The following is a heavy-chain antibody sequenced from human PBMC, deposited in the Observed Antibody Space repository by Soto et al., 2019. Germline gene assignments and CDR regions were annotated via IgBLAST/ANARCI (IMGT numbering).Heavy chain of an antibody. CDR2: ISYDGDNK. V-gene: IGHV3-30-3*01. CDR3: ARPWGQLSTYYYGTDT. D-gene: IGHD3-16*01. J-gene: IGHJ6*02. CDR1: GIAIVNNS. Sequence: SLALSCGAXGIAIVNNSMHSVRQNQGKGLEWVATISYDGDNKYYTDSVKGPFTISRDNSKNTLYLQMNSLRPEDTAVYYCARPWGQLSTYYYGTDTGFQGTTVTVSS.